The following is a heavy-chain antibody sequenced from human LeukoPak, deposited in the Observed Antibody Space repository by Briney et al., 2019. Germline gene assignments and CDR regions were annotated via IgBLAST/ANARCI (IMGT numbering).Heavy chain of an antibody. CDR2: INAGNGNT. CDR3: ARVQSAYCSSSSCYGGYFDY. CDR1: GYTFTSYA. D-gene: IGHD2-2*01. V-gene: IGHV1-3*01. Sequence: PSASVKVSCKASGYTFTSYAMHWVRQAPGQRPEWMGWINAGNGNTKYSQKFQGRVTITRDPSASTAYMELSSLRPEDTAVYYCARVQSAYCSSSSCYGGYFDYWGQGTLVTVSS. J-gene: IGHJ4*02.